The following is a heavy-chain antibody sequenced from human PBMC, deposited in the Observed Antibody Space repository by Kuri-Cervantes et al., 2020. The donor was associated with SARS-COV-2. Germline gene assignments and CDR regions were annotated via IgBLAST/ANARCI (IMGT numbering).Heavy chain of an antibody. Sequence: GESLKISCAASGFTFDDYSMSWVRQAPGKGLEWVSGINWNGGSTGYADSVKGRFTISRDNAKNSLYLQMNSLRAEDTALYHCARRGGYSESYYYYYYMDVWGKGTTVTVSS. J-gene: IGHJ6*03. CDR2: INWNGGST. CDR3: ARRGGYSESYYYYYYMDV. CDR1: GFTFDDYS. V-gene: IGHV3-20*01. D-gene: IGHD3-22*01.